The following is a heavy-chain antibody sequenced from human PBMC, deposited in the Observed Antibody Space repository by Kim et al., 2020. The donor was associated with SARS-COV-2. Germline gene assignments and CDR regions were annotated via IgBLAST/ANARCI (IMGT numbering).Heavy chain of an antibody. CDR2: IYYSGST. V-gene: IGHV4-59*13. D-gene: IGHD4-17*01. Sequence: SETLSLTCTVSGGSISNYYWSWIRQPPGKGLEWIGYIYYSGSTNYNPSLKSRVTISVDTSKNQFSLKLSSVTAADTAVYYCARDTFPTYGGNAYFDYWGQGTLVTVSS. J-gene: IGHJ4*02. CDR1: GGSISNYY. CDR3: ARDTFPTYGGNAYFDY.